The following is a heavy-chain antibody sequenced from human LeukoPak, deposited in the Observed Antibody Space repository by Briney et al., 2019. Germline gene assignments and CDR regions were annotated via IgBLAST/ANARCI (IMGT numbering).Heavy chain of an antibody. CDR3: ASAEGAWELLRYYYYGMDV. CDR2: MNPNSGNT. D-gene: IGHD1-26*01. CDR1: GYTFTSYD. Sequence: ASVKVSCKASGYTFTSYDINWVRQATGQGLEWMGWMNPNSGNTDYAQKFQGRVTMTRNTSISTAYMELSSLRSEDTAVYYCASAEGAWELLRYYYYGMDVWGQGTTVTVSS. V-gene: IGHV1-8*01. J-gene: IGHJ6*02.